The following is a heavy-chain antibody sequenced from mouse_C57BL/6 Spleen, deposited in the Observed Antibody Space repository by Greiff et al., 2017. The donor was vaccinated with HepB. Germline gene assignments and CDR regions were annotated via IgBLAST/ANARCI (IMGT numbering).Heavy chain of an antibody. CDR1: GFTFSDYY. CDR2: INYDGSST. Sequence: VQLKESEGGLVQPGSSMKLSCTASGFTFSDYYMAWVRQVPEKGLEWVANINYDGSSTYYLDSLKSRFIISRDNAKNILYLQMSSLKSEDTATYYCARGPYYYGSSYWYFDVWGTGTTVTVSS. D-gene: IGHD1-1*01. V-gene: IGHV5-16*01. CDR3: ARGPYYYGSSYWYFDV. J-gene: IGHJ1*03.